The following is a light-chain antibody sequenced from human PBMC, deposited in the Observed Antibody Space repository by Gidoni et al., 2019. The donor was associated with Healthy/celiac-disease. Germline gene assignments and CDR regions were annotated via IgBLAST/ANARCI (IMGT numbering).Light chain of an antibody. V-gene: IGKV1-9*01. Sequence: DIQLTQSPSFLSASVGDRVTITCRASQGISSYLAWYQQKPGKAPKLLIYAASTLQSGVPSRFSGSGSGTEFTLTISSRQPEDFATYYCQQLNSYLCSFXQXTKLEIK. CDR2: AAS. J-gene: IGKJ2*04. CDR1: QGISSY. CDR3: QQLNSYLCS.